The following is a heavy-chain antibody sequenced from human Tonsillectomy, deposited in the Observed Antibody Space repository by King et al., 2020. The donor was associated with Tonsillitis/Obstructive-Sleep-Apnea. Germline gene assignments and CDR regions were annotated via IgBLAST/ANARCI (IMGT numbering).Heavy chain of an antibody. V-gene: IGHV4-31*03. J-gene: IGHJ3*02. CDR2: IYYSGST. D-gene: IGHD3-10*01. CDR1: GGSISSGGYY. CDR3: ARVTDLLWFGELFPAAFDI. Sequence: QLQESGPGLVKPSQTLSLTCTVSGGSISSGGYYWSWIRQHPGKGLEWIGYIYYSGSTYYNPSLKSRVTISVDTSKNQFSLKLSSVTAADTAVYYCARVTDLLWFGELFPAAFDIWGQGIMVTVSS.